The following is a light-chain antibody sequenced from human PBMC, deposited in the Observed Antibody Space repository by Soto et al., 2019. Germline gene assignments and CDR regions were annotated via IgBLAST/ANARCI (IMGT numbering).Light chain of an antibody. V-gene: IGKV1-39*01. CDR3: LQDYNYPRT. CDR1: QSIRRC. J-gene: IGKJ1*01. Sequence: IQMTQSPPSLSASEGDRVTITCRASQSIRRCLNWYQHKPGKAPKLLMYAASTLQSGVPSRFSGSGSGTDFTLTISSLQPEDFATYYCLQDYNYPRTSGQGTKVDI. CDR2: AAS.